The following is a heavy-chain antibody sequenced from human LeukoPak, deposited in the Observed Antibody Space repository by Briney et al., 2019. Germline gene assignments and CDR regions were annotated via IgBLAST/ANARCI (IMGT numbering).Heavy chain of an antibody. CDR3: ARARIVATIIWFDP. D-gene: IGHD5-12*01. J-gene: IGHJ5*02. CDR1: GGSISSNNYY. CDR2: IYYSGST. V-gene: IGHV4-39*07. Sequence: SETMSLTCTVSGGSISSNNYYWGWIRQPPGKGLEWIGSIYYSGSTYYNPSLKSRVTISVDTSKNQFSLKLSSVTAADAAVYYCARARIVATIIWFDPWGHGTLVTVSS.